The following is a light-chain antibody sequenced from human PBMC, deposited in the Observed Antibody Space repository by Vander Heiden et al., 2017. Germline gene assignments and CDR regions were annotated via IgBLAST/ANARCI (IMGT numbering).Light chain of an antibody. J-gene: IGLJ3*02. CDR1: SSNIGAGYD. CDR2: GNS. Sequence: QSVLTQPPSVSGAPGQRVTISCTGSSSNIGAGYDVRWYQQLPGTAPKLLIYGNSNRPSGVPDRFSGSKSGTSASLAITGLQAEDGADYYCQSYDISLSGYWVFGGGTKLTVL. CDR3: QSYDISLSGYWV. V-gene: IGLV1-40*01.